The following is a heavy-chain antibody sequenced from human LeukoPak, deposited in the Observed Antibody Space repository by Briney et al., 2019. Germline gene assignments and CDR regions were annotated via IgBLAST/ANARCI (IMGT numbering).Heavy chain of an antibody. D-gene: IGHD2-15*01. CDR1: GDSVSNNNAA. CDR2: TYYRSKWSN. J-gene: IGHJ4*02. V-gene: IGHV6-1*01. CDR3: TRDACSGGSCNWNFDY. Sequence: SQTLSLTCAISGDSVSNNNAAWNWIRQSPSRGLEWLGRTYYRSKWSNNYAASVTGRITINPDTSKNQFSLQLNSVTPEDTAVYYCTRDACSGGSCNWNFDYWGQGTLVTVSS.